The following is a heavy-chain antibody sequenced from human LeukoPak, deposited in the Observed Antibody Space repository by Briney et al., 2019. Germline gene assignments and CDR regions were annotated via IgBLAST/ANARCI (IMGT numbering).Heavy chain of an antibody. Sequence: SVKVSCKASGYTFTSYAMNWVRQAPGQGLEWMGGIIPIFGTANYAQKFQGRVTITTDESTSTAYMELSSLRSEDTAVYYCASRVGYCSSTSCSEIFRVFGYYYYYMDVWGKGTTVTVSS. D-gene: IGHD2-2*01. CDR2: IIPIFGTA. CDR1: GYTFTSYA. J-gene: IGHJ6*03. CDR3: ASRVGYCSSTSCSEIFRVFGYYYYYMDV. V-gene: IGHV1-69*05.